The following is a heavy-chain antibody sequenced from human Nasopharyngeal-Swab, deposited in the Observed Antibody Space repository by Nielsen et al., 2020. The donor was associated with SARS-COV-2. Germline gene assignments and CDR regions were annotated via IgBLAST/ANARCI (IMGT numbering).Heavy chain of an antibody. CDR1: GFTFSSYS. Sequence: GESLKISCAASGFTFSSYSMNWVRQAPGKGPEWVSSISSSSSYIYYADSVKGRFTISRDNAKHSLYLQMNSLRAEDTAVYYCARASGYDFGYYYGMDVWGQGTTVTVSS. CDR3: ARASGYDFGYYYGMDV. V-gene: IGHV3-21*01. D-gene: IGHD5-12*01. CDR2: ISSSSSYI. J-gene: IGHJ6*02.